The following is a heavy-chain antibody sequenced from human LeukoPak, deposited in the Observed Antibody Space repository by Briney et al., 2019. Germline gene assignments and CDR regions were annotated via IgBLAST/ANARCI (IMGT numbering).Heavy chain of an antibody. D-gene: IGHD3-22*01. CDR1: GFTFSSYA. CDR3: AKDPAWNYYDSSGYGMDV. J-gene: IGHJ6*02. V-gene: IGHV3-23*01. CDR2: ISGSGGST. Sequence: PGGSLRLSCAASGFTFSSYAMTWVRQAPGKGLEWVSAISGSGGSTYYADSVKGRFTISRDNSKNTLYLQMNSLRAEDTAVYYCAKDPAWNYYDSSGYGMDVWGQGTTVTVSS.